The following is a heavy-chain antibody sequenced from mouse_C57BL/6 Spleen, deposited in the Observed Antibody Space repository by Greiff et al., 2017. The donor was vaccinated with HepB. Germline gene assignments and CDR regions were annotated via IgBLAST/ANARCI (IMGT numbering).Heavy chain of an antibody. Sequence: QVHVKQPGAELVMPGASVKLSCKASGYTFTSYWMHWVKQRPGQGLEWIGEIDPSDSYTNYNQKFKGKSTLTVDKYSSTAYMQLSSLTSEDSAVYYCARRTLDYWGQGTTLTVSS. V-gene: IGHV1-69*01. J-gene: IGHJ2*01. CDR2: IDPSDSYT. CDR3: ARRTLDY. CDR1: GYTFTSYW.